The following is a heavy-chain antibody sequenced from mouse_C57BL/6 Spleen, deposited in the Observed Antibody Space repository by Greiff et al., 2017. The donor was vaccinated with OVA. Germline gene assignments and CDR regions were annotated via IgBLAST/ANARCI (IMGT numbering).Heavy chain of an antibody. CDR2: ISNGGGST. V-gene: IGHV5-12*01. Sequence: DVQLVESGGGLVQPGGSLKLSCAASGFTFSDYYMYWVRQTPEKRLEWVAYISNGGGSTYYPDTVKGRFTISRDNANNTRYLQMSRLKSEDTAKYYCARHDGYDGYLDVWGTGTTVTVSS. CDR1: GFTFSDYY. CDR3: ARHDGYDGYLDV. D-gene: IGHD2-2*01. J-gene: IGHJ1*03.